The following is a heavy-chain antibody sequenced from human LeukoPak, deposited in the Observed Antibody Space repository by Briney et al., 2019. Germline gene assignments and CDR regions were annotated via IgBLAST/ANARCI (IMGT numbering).Heavy chain of an antibody. D-gene: IGHD3-9*01. CDR1: GFTVSSNY. J-gene: IGHJ4*02. CDR2: IYSGGST. CDR3: ARVISYYDILTGRSYYFDY. Sequence: AGGSLRLSCAASGFTVSSNYMSWVRQAQGKGLEWVSVIYSGGSTYYADSVKGRFTISRDNSKNTLYLQMNSLRAEDTAVYYCARVISYYDILTGRSYYFDYWGQGTLVTVSS. V-gene: IGHV3-53*01.